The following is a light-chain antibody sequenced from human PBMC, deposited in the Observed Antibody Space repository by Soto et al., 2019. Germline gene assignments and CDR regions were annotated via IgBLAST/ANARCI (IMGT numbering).Light chain of an antibody. CDR1: QSVSSN. Sequence: EILMTQYPATLSASPGERATLSCRASQSVSSNLAWYKRKPGQAPRLLIYGASTRATGIPARFSGSGSGTEFPLTISSMPSEDFAVYYCQQYNTWWTFGHGTKVDI. J-gene: IGKJ1*01. V-gene: IGKV3-15*01. CDR2: GAS. CDR3: QQYNTWWT.